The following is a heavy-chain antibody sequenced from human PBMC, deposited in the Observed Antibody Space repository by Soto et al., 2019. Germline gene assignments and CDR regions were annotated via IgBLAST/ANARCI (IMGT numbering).Heavy chain of an antibody. V-gene: IGHV4-4*02. J-gene: IGHJ5*02. CDR2: IYHSGST. CDR3: ARDERSYCSSTSCYQNWFDP. D-gene: IGHD2-2*01. CDR1: GGSISSSNW. Sequence: KTSETLSLTCAVSGGSISSSNWWSWVRQPPGKGLEWIGEIYHSGSTNYNPSLKSRVTISVDKSKNQFSLKLSSVTAADTAVYYCARDERSYCSSTSCYQNWFDPWGQGTLVTVSS.